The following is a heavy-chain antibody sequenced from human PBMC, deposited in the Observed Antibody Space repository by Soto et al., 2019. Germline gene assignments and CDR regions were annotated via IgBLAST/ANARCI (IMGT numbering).Heavy chain of an antibody. CDR2: IWYDGSNI. V-gene: IGHV3-33*01. Sequence: QVQLVGSGGGVVQPGRSLRLSCAASGFSFSRYAMHWARQAPGKGLEWVAIIWYDGSNIYYADSVKGRFTISRDNSKNTLYLQMNSLRAEDTAVYYCAINFRHDFLTGQNPWFDPWGQGTLVTVSS. CDR1: GFSFSRYA. D-gene: IGHD3-9*01. J-gene: IGHJ5*02. CDR3: AINFRHDFLTGQNPWFDP.